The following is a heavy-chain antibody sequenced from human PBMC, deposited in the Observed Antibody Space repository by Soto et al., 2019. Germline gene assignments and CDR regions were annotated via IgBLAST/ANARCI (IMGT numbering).Heavy chain of an antibody. CDR3: ARHYGAFDP. V-gene: IGHV4-39*01. J-gene: IGHJ5*02. D-gene: IGHD4-17*01. CDR1: GGSITSSGYY. CDR2: VFYSGNT. Sequence: SETLSLTCSVSGGSITSSGYYWGWIRQPPGKGLEWIWSVFYSGNTYHNPSLKSRVITSVDTSKNQFSLKLSSVTAADTAVYYCARHYGAFDPWGQGTLVTVSS.